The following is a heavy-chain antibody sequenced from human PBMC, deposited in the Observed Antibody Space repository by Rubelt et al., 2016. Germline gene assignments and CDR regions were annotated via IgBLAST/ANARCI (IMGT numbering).Heavy chain of an antibody. V-gene: IGHV4-39*01. Sequence: QLQLQESGPGLVKPSETLSLTCTVSGGSISSSPFYWGWILQPPGKGLEWIGSDYYRGSPYYNPPLKGRVAISVDTSKNQFSLKLKSVTAADTAVYYCARQSGPYASSWFDYWGQGALVTVSS. J-gene: IGHJ4*02. CDR1: GGSISSSPFY. D-gene: IGHD6-13*01. CDR3: ARQSGPYASSWFDY. CDR2: DYYRGSP.